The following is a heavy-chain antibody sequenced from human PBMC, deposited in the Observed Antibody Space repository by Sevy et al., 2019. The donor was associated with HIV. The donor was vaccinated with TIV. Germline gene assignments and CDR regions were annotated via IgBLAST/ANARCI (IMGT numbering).Heavy chain of an antibody. CDR1: GVSINSGTYY. D-gene: IGHD3-10*01. Sequence: SETLSLTCTVSGVSINSGTYYWTWLRQPAGKGLEWIGRVYYSGSTNYNPSLKSRVTMSLDTSNNQFSLKLSSVTAADTAVYYCARNFIIDWGQGTMVTVSS. J-gene: IGHJ4*02. CDR3: ARNFIID. CDR2: VYYSGST. V-gene: IGHV4-61*02.